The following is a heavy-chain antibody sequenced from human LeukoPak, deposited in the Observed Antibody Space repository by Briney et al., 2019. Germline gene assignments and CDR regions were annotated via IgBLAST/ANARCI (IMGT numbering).Heavy chain of an antibody. CDR3: ARGSPRDYDSSGYYYGLDP. J-gene: IGHJ5*02. Sequence: SVTLSLTCAVYGGSFSGYYWSWVRQAPGKGLEWIGEINHSGITNNSPSLKTRVTISRDTSKNQFSLTLTSVTAADTAVYYCARGSPRDYDSSGYYYGLDPWGQGTLVTVSS. CDR1: GGSFSGYY. V-gene: IGHV4-34*01. D-gene: IGHD3-22*01. CDR2: INHSGIT.